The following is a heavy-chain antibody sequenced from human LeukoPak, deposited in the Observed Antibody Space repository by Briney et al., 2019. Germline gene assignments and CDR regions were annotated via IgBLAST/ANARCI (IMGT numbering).Heavy chain of an antibody. D-gene: IGHD3-3*01. CDR1: GFTFSNAW. V-gene: IGHV3-21*04. J-gene: IGHJ6*03. CDR2: ISSSSSYL. CDR3: SRVAFWRGYSLVYYYYMEV. Sequence: SGGSLRLSCAASGFTFSNAWMSWVRQAPGKGLEWVSSISSSSSYLYYADSVKGRFTISRDNAKDSLYLQMNGLRGEGRGVYYGSRVAFWRGYSLVYYYYMEVWGKGTTVTVSS.